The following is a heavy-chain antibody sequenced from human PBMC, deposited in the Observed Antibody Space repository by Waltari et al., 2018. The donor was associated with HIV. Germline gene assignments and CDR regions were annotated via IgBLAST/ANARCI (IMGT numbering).Heavy chain of an antibody. CDR2: IYYSGST. CDR3: ARHRAKAPAASDAFDI. Sequence: QVQLQESGPGLVKPSETLSLTCTVSGDSISSYYWSWIRQPPGKGLEWIGYIYYSGSTNYNPSLKSRVTISVDTSKNQFSLKLSSVTAADTAVYYCARHRAKAPAASDAFDIWGQGTMVTVSS. D-gene: IGHD2-2*01. V-gene: IGHV4-59*08. J-gene: IGHJ3*02. CDR1: GDSISSYY.